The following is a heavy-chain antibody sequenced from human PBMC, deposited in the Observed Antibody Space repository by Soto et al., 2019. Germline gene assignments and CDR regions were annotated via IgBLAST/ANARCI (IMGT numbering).Heavy chain of an antibody. CDR3: ARDKDRQQLGGNYYYIVDV. CDR2: IMPVFATP. J-gene: IGHJ6*02. Sequence: QVQLMQSGAEVKKPGSSVKVSCKASGGTFSTSAISWVRQAPGEGLEWVGGIMPVFATPDYAQKFQGRVTISADESTTTTYTEQTSLTTEDTAVYYCARDKDRQQLGGNYYYIVDVWGQGTAITVSS. D-gene: IGHD3-3*02. CDR1: GGTFSTSA. V-gene: IGHV1-69*12.